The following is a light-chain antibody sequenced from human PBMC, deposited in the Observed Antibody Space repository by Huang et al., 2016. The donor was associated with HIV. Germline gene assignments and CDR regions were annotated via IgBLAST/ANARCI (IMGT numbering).Light chain of an antibody. V-gene: IGKV3-15*01. CDR2: GAS. CDR1: QSVRGI. J-gene: IGKJ4*01. Sequence: EIVMTQSPASLSVSPGETATLSCRASQSVRGILAWYQQKPGQAPRLLIYGASTRATGIPARFSGSGSGTEFTLTINSLKSEDFAVYYCQQYDDWPLTFGGGTKVEMK. CDR3: QQYDDWPLT.